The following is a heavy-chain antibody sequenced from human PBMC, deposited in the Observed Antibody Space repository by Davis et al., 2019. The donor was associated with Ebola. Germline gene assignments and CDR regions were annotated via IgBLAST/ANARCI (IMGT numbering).Heavy chain of an antibody. Sequence: PGGSLRLSCAASGFTFSSYGMHWVRQAPGKGLEWVAVIWYDGSNKYYADSVKGRFTISRDNSKNTLYLQMNSLRAEDTAVYYCARDAQNYDILTGSFDYWGQGTLVTVSS. CDR2: IWYDGSNK. J-gene: IGHJ4*02. CDR1: GFTFSSYG. CDR3: ARDAQNYDILTGSFDY. V-gene: IGHV3-33*08. D-gene: IGHD3-9*01.